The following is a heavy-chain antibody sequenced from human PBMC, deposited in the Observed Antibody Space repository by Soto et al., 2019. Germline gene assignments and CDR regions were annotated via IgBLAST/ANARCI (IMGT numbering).Heavy chain of an antibody. J-gene: IGHJ6*02. Sequence: HPGGSLRLSCAASGFTFSSYAMHWVRQAPGKGLEWVAVIPYDGSNKYYADSVKGRFTISRDNSKNTLYPQMNSLRAEVTAVYYCARVGARTTVTTKVDYGMDVWGQGTTVTVSS. D-gene: IGHD4-17*01. CDR2: IPYDGSNK. CDR1: GFTFSSYA. CDR3: ARVGARTTVTTKVDYGMDV. V-gene: IGHV3-30-3*01.